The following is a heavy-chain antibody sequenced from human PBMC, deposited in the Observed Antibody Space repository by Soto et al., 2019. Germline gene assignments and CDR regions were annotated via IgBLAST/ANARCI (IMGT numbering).Heavy chain of an antibody. CDR2: IYYSGST. V-gene: IGHV4-39*01. CDR3: ARRERAAGTDWWFDP. Sequence: SETLSLTCTVSGGSISSSSFHWGWIRQPPGKGLEWIGSIYYSGSTYYSPSLKSRVTKSVDTSKNQFSLKLSSVTAADTVVYYCARRERAAGTDWWFDPWGQGTLVTVSS. CDR1: GGSISSSSFH. D-gene: IGHD6-13*01. J-gene: IGHJ5*02.